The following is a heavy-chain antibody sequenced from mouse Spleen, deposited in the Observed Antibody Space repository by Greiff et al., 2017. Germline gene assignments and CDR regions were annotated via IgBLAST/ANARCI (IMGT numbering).Heavy chain of an antibody. Sequence: QGVESGPGLVAPSQSLSITCTVSGFSLTSYGVDWVRQPPGKGLEWLGVIWGGGSTNYNSALMSRLSISKDNSKSQVFLKMNSLQTDDTAMYYCAKHGSLLRLHWYFDVWGAGTTVTVSS. CDR2: IWGGGST. D-gene: IGHD1-2*01. CDR3: AKHGSLLRLHWYFDV. J-gene: IGHJ1*01. V-gene: IGHV2-9*01. CDR1: GFSLTSYG.